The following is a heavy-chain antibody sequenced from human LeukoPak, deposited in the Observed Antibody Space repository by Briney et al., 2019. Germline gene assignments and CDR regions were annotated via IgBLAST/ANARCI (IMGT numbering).Heavy chain of an antibody. Sequence: GGSLRLSCAASGFTFSSYAMSWVRQAPGKGLEWVSAISGSGGSTYYADSVKGRFTISRDNSKNTLYLQMSSLRAEDTAVYYCAKPMVRGVIYSGYWGQGTLVTVSS. D-gene: IGHD3-10*01. CDR1: GFTFSSYA. V-gene: IGHV3-23*01. J-gene: IGHJ4*02. CDR2: ISGSGGST. CDR3: AKPMVRGVIYSGY.